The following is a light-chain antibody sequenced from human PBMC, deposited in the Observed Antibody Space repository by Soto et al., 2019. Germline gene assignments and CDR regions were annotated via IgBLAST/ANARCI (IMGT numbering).Light chain of an antibody. CDR2: KAS. J-gene: IGKJ1*01. CDR1: QTISSW. V-gene: IGKV1-5*03. Sequence: DIQMTQSPSTLSGSVGDRVTITCRASQTISSWLAWYQQKTAKAPKLLIYKASTLKSGVPSRLCGSGTRTEFTLTISSLKPDDFGTYYCQHYNSYPAVFGQETKVEL. CDR3: QHYNSYPAV.